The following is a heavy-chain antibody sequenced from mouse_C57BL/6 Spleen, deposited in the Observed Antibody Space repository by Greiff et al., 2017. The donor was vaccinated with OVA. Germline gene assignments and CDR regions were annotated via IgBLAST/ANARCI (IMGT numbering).Heavy chain of an antibody. CDR3: ARQLRILDY. CDR1: GYTFTSYW. CDR2: IDPSDSYT. Sequence: QVQLQQSGAELVMPGASVKLSCKASGYTFTSYWMHWVKQRPGQGLEWIGEIDPSDSYTNYNQKFKGKSTLTVDKSASTAYMQLSSLTSEDSAVYYCARQLRILDYWGQGTTLTVSS. D-gene: IGHD3-2*02. J-gene: IGHJ2*01. V-gene: IGHV1-69*01.